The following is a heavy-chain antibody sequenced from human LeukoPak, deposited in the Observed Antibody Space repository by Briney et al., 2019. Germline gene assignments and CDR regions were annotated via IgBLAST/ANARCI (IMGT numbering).Heavy chain of an antibody. Sequence: GGSLRLSCAASGFTFNRYNMNWVRQAPGKGLEWVSSISSSSSYIYYADSVKGRFTISRDNAKNSLYLQMSSLRAEDTAVYYCARDSLSGWYDEDYFDYWGQGTLVTVSS. CDR1: GFTFNRYN. CDR2: ISSSSSYI. CDR3: ARDSLSGWYDEDYFDY. D-gene: IGHD6-19*01. J-gene: IGHJ4*02. V-gene: IGHV3-21*01.